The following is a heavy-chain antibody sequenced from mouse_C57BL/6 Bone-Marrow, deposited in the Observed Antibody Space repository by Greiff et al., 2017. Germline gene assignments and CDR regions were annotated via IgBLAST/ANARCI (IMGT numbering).Heavy chain of an antibody. V-gene: IGHV5-17*01. J-gene: IGHJ3*01. CDR2: ISSGSSTI. CDR3: ARAGWAWFAY. D-gene: IGHD3-1*01. CDR1: GFTFSDYG. Sequence: EVKVVESGGGLVKPGGSLKLSCAASGFTFSDYGMHWVRQAPEKGLEWVAYISSGSSTIYYADTVKGRFTISRDNAKNTLYLQMTSLRSEDTAMYYCARAGWAWFAYWGQGTLVTVSA.